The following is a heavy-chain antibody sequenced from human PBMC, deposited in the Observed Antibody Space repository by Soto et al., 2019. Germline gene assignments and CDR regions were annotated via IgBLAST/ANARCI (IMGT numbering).Heavy chain of an antibody. J-gene: IGHJ4*02. Sequence: SETLSLTCAVYGGSFSGYYWSWIRQPPGKGLEWIGEINHSGSTNYNPSLKSRVTISVDTSKNQFSLKLSSVTAADTAVYYCARGLELGYCSGGSCSYYFDYWGQGTLVTVSS. V-gene: IGHV4-34*01. CDR2: INHSGST. CDR1: GGSFSGYY. D-gene: IGHD2-15*01. CDR3: ARGLELGYCSGGSCSYYFDY.